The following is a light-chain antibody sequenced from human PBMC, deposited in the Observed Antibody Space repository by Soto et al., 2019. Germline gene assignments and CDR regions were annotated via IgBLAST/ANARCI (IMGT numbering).Light chain of an antibody. J-gene: IGKJ5*01. CDR2: GAS. V-gene: IGKV3-20*01. CDR3: QQYGSSPYP. Sequence: EIVLTQSPGTLSLSPGERATLSCRASQSVSSSYLAWYQQKPGQAPRLLIYGASSRATGIPDRFSGSGSGTDFTLTISRLEPEDFAVHYCQQYGSSPYPFGQGTRLEIK. CDR1: QSVSSSY.